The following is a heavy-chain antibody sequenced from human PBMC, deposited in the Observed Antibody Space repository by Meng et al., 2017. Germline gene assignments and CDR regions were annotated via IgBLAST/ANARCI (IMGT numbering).Heavy chain of an antibody. J-gene: IGHJ4*02. CDR2: INPNSGGT. V-gene: IGHV1-2*02. Sequence: QVQLVQSGAEVKKPGSSVKVSCKASGGTFSSYAISWVRQAPGQGLEWMGWINPNSGGTNYAQKFQGRVTMTRDTSISTAYMELSRLRSDDTAVYYCARDLRYDSSGYYYWGQGTLVTVSS. CDR3: ARDLRYDSSGYYY. D-gene: IGHD3-22*01. CDR1: GGTFSSYA.